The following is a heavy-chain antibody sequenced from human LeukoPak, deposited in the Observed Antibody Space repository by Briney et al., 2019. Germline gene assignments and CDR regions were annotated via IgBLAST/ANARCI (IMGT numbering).Heavy chain of an antibody. V-gene: IGHV3-30*18. CDR3: AKDQARWLQPDY. J-gene: IGHJ4*02. CDR2: ISYDGSNK. D-gene: IGHD5-24*01. CDR1: GFTFSSYG. Sequence: PGRSLRLSCAASGFTFSSYGMHWVRQAPGKGLEWVAVISYDGSNKYYADSVKGRFTISRDNSKNTLYLRMNSLRAEGTAVYYCAKDQARWLQPDYWGQGTLVTVSS.